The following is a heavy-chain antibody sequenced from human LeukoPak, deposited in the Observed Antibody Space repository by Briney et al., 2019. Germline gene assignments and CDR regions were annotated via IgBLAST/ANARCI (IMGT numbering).Heavy chain of an antibody. Sequence: ASVKLSCKASGYSFTDYYIHWVRQAPGQGLEWMGWINRHSGSRNLAQKVQGRFTMTRDTSINTAYLELNGLTSDDTAMYYCAKVRDRLSSFYPAAWGQGTLVSVSS. CDR2: INRHSGSR. CDR3: AKVRDRLSSFYPAA. J-gene: IGHJ4*02. V-gene: IGHV1-2*02. CDR1: GYSFTDYY. D-gene: IGHD6-13*01.